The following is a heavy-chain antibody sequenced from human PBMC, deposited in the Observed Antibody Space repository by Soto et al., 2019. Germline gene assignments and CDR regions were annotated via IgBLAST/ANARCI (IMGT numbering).Heavy chain of an antibody. Sequence: SLRLSCVTSGFTFSRYWMTWVRQAPGKGLEWVANIKEDGSVKYSVDSVEGRFTISRDNAKSSLYLQMSSLRAEDTAVYYCARDDGYCSGGSCHDTLDIWGQGTMVTVSS. CDR2: IKEDGSVK. D-gene: IGHD2-15*01. V-gene: IGHV3-7*01. CDR3: ARDDGYCSGGSCHDTLDI. CDR1: GFTFSRYW. J-gene: IGHJ3*02.